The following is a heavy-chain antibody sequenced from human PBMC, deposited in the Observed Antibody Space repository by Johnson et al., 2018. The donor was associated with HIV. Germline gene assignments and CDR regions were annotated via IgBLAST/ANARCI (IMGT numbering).Heavy chain of an antibody. CDR2: ISYDGNNK. CDR3: AREGPYWAFDI. V-gene: IGHV3-30*03. Sequence: QVQLVESGGGLVQPGGSLRLSCAASGFTFSSYGMHWVRQAPGKGLEWVAVISYDGNNKYYVDSVKGRFTISRDNSKNTLYLQMSSLRAEDTAVYYCAREGPYWAFDIWGQGTMVTVSS. CDR1: GFTFSSYG. J-gene: IGHJ3*02. D-gene: IGHD2-15*01.